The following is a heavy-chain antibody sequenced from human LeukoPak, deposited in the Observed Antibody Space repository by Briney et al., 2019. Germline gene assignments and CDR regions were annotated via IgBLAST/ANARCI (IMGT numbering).Heavy chain of an antibody. V-gene: IGHV4-34*01. CDR3: ARGKGAPDILTGYPHAPFDY. CDR2: INHSGST. J-gene: IGHJ4*02. CDR1: GGSFSGYY. D-gene: IGHD3-9*01. Sequence: SETLSLTCAVYGGSFSGYYWSWIRQPPGKGLEWIGEINHSGSTNYNPSLKSRVTISVDTSKNQFSLKLSSVTAADTAVYYCARGKGAPDILTGYPHAPFDYWGQGTLVTVSS.